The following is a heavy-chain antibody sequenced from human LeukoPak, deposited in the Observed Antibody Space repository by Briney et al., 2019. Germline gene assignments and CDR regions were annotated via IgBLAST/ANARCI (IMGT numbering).Heavy chain of an antibody. D-gene: IGHD1-26*01. CDR1: GFTFDDYG. V-gene: IGHV3-20*04. CDR3: AREQWELLGNYYFDY. J-gene: IGHJ4*02. Sequence: RPGGSLRLSCAASGFTFDDYGMSWVRHAPGKGLEWVSGINWNGGSTGYADSVKGRFTISRDNAKNSLYLQMNSLRAEDTALYYCAREQWELLGNYYFDYWGQGTLVTVSS. CDR2: INWNGGST.